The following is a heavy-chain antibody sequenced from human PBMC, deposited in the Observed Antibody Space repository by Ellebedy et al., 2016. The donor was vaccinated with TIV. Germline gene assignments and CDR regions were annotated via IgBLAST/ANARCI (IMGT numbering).Heavy chain of an antibody. D-gene: IGHD4-23*01. CDR3: TRDTAGNGGKLDY. CDR2: VSNSGDST. V-gene: IGHV3-23*01. CDR1: GLTFSSHA. Sequence: GESLKISCAASGLTFSSHAMSWVRQAPGKGLEGVSAVSNSGDSTYYADSVKGRFTISRDSSKNTLYLQMNSLRAEDTAVYYCTRDTAGNGGKLDYWGQGALVTVSS. J-gene: IGHJ4*02.